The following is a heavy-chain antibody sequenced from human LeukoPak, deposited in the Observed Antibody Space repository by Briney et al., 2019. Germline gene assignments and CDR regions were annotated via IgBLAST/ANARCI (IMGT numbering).Heavy chain of an antibody. V-gene: IGHV3-74*01. D-gene: IGHD2-15*01. J-gene: IGHJ5*02. Sequence: GGSLRLSCAASGFSFSTYWMHWVRQVPGEGLVWVSRISNDGTTTIYADSVKGRFTISRDNAKNTLYLQMDSLRAEDTAVYYCTRRVDATRWYDPWGQGTLVTVSS. CDR3: TRRVDATRWYDP. CDR1: GFSFSTYW. CDR2: ISNDGTTT.